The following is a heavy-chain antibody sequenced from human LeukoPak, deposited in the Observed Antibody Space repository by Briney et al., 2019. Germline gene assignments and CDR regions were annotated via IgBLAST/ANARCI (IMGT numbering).Heavy chain of an antibody. CDR1: VYTFTGYY. D-gene: IGHD6-19*01. V-gene: IGHV1-2*02. Sequence: ASVKVSCKASVYTFTGYYMHWVRQAPGQGLEWMGWINPNSGGTNYAQKFQGRVTMTRDTSISTAYMELSRLRSDDTAVYYCASTSSGWYYFDYWGQGTLVTVSS. CDR2: INPNSGGT. J-gene: IGHJ4*02. CDR3: ASTSSGWYYFDY.